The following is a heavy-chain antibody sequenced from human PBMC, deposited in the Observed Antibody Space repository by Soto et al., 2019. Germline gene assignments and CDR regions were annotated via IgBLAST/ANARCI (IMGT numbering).Heavy chain of an antibody. CDR1: GFPFRRHG. V-gene: IGHV3-30*18. D-gene: IGHD1-1*01. CDR2: ISYDGIQK. CDR3: AKDVWNDVPATDGFDV. J-gene: IGHJ3*01. Sequence: QVQLMASGGGVVQPGGSLKISCAASGFPFRRHGMHWVRQAPGKGLEWLTIISYDGIQKFYTESVKGRFTITRDNSKNMVFLQMNSLRAEDTAVYYCAKDVWNDVPATDGFDVWGQGTMVTVSS.